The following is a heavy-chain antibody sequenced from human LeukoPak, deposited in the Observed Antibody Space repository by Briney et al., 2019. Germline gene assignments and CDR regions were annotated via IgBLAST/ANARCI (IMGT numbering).Heavy chain of an antibody. V-gene: IGHV4-4*02. CDR2: IYHSGST. Sequence: KSSGTLSLTCAVSGGSISSSNWWSWVRQPPGKGLEWIGEIYHSGSTNYNPSLKSRVTISVDKSKNQFSLKLSSVTAADTAVYYCARSLYYSNYARPALDFDYWGQGTLVTVSS. J-gene: IGHJ4*02. D-gene: IGHD4-11*01. CDR3: ARSLYYSNYARPALDFDY. CDR1: GGSISSSNW.